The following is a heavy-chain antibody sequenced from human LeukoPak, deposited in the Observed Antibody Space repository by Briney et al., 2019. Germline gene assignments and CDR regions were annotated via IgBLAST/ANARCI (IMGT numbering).Heavy chain of an antibody. CDR3: AKGTLGDYRAGPDY. J-gene: IGHJ4*02. Sequence: GGSLRLSCAASGFTFSNYGMNWVRQAPGKGLEWVAGISGSGGNTYYADCVKGRFTISRDNSKNSLYLQMNSLKAEDTALYYCAKGTLGDYRAGPDYWGRGTLVTVSS. V-gene: IGHV3-23*01. D-gene: IGHD4-17*01. CDR1: GFTFSNYG. CDR2: ISGSGGNT.